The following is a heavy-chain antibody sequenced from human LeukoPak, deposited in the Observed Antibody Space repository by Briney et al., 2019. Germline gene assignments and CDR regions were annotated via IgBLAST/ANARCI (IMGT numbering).Heavy chain of an antibody. CDR3: ARDGGSGSYYKGVY. V-gene: IGHV3-7*01. CDR2: IKQEGSEK. CDR1: GFTFSSYW. Sequence: GGSLRLSCAASGFTFSSYWMSWVRQAPGKGLEWVANIKQEGSEKYYVDSVKGRFPISRDNAKNSLCLQMNSLSAEDTAVYYCARDGGSGSYYKGVYWGQGTLVTVSS. J-gene: IGHJ4*02. D-gene: IGHD3-10*01.